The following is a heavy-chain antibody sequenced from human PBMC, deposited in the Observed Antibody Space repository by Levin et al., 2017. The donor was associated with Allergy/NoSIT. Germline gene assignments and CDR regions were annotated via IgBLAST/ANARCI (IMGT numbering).Heavy chain of an antibody. J-gene: IGHJ6*03. CDR3: ARAMELWFRELLAWDYMDG. CDR2: TYYRSKWYN. Sequence: SETLSLTCAISGDSVSSNSAAWNWIRQSPSRGLEWLGRTYYRSKWYNDYAVSVKSRITINPDTSKNQFSLQLNSVTPEDTAVYYCARAMELWFRELLAWDYMDGWGKGTTVTVSS. CDR1: GDSVSSNSAA. D-gene: IGHD3-10*01. V-gene: IGHV6-1*01.